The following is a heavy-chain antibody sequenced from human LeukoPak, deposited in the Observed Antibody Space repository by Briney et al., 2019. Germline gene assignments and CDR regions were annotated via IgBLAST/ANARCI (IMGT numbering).Heavy chain of an antibody. V-gene: IGHV1-18*01. J-gene: IGHJ4*02. CDR2: ISAYNGNT. CDR1: GHTFTSYG. Sequence: ASVKVSCKASGHTFTSYGISWVRQAPGQGLEWMGWISAYNGNTNYAQKLQGRVTMTTDTSTSTAYMELRSLRSDDTAVYYCARDLLPGRGWYLSSLDYWGQGTLVTVSS. D-gene: IGHD6-19*01. CDR3: ARDLLPGRGWYLSSLDY.